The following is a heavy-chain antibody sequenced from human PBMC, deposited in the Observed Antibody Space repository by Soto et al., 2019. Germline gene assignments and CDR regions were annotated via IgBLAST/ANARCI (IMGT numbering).Heavy chain of an antibody. D-gene: IGHD2-21*01. Sequence: QVQLVQSGAELKKPGSSVKVSCEAYGGSFTSYSFTWVRQAPGQGLEWMGRIIPIQGKANYALKFQDRVTITADRSTRTVYMELTSLRPEDTAVYFCAKSLLFVDHGYMDVWGKGTTVNVSS. J-gene: IGHJ6*03. CDR3: AKSLLFVDHGYMDV. V-gene: IGHV1-69*02. CDR2: IIPIQGKA. CDR1: GGSFTSYS.